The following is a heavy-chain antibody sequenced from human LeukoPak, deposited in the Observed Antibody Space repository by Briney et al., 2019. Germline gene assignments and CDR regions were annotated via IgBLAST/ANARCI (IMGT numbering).Heavy chain of an antibody. CDR3: ARDGGRYYDILSGYYNNDWFDP. J-gene: IGHJ5*02. CDR2: ISAYNANT. CDR1: GYTFTNYG. D-gene: IGHD3-9*01. V-gene: IGHV1-18*01. Sequence: ASVKVSCKASGYTFTNYGISWVRQAPGQGLEWMGWISAYNANTNYAQKLPGRVTMTTDTSTSTAYMELRSLRSDDTAVYYCARDGGRYYDILSGYYNNDWFDPWGQGTLVTVSS.